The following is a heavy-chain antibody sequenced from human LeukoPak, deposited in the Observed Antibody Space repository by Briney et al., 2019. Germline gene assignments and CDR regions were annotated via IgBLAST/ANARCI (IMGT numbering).Heavy chain of an antibody. Sequence: GGSLRLSCAGSGFSFSSHWVSWVRQAPGKGLEWVANTNDDGSEKNYVDSVKGRFTISRDNAKKSLFLQMNSLRADDTAVYFCLREEGAWGQGTLVTVSS. V-gene: IGHV3-7*01. J-gene: IGHJ5*02. CDR3: LREEGA. CDR1: GFSFSSHW. D-gene: IGHD3-16*01. CDR2: TNDDGSEK.